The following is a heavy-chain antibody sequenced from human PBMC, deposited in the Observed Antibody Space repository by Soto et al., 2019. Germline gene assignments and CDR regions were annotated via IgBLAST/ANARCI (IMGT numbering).Heavy chain of an antibody. Sequence: QVQLVQSGAEVKKPGSSVKVSCKASGGTFSSYTISWVRQAPGQGLEWMGRIIPILGIANYAQKFQGRVTITADKSTSTAYMELSSLRSEDTAVYYCARQYYYGSGRYSAFDYWGQGTLVTVSS. J-gene: IGHJ4*02. CDR1: GGTFSSYT. D-gene: IGHD3-10*01. CDR3: ARQYYYGSGRYSAFDY. CDR2: IIPILGIA. V-gene: IGHV1-69*02.